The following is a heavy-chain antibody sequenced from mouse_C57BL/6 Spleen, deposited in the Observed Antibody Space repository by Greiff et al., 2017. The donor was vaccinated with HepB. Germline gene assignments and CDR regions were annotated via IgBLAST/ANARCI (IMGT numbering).Heavy chain of an antibody. CDR2: ISYDGSN. CDR3: ASYGYVLYYYAMDY. CDR1: GYSITSGYY. D-gene: IGHD2-2*01. J-gene: IGHJ4*01. Sequence: EVKLQESGPGLVKPSQSLSLTCSVTGYSITSGYYWNWIRQFPGNKLEWMGYISYDGSNNYNPSLKNRISITRDTSKNQFFLKLNSVTTEDTATYYCASYGYVLYYYAMDYWGQGTSVTVSS. V-gene: IGHV3-6*01.